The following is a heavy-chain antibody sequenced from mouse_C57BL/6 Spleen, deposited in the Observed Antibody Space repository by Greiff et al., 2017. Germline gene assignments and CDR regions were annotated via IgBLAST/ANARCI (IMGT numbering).Heavy chain of an antibody. J-gene: IGHJ4*01. CDR1: GYSITSGYY. D-gene: IGHD1-1*01. V-gene: IGHV3-6*01. CDR3: ARDKGYGSSLYYYAMDY. CDR2: ISYDGSN. Sequence: EVKLEESGPGLVKPSQSLSLTCSVTGYSITSGYYWNWIRQFPGNKLEWMGYISYDGSNNYNPSLKNRISITRDTSKNQFFLKLNSVTTEDTATYYCARDKGYGSSLYYYAMDYWGQGTSVTVSS.